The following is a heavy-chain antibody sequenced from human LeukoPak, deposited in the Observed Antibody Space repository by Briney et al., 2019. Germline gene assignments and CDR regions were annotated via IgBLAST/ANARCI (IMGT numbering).Heavy chain of an antibody. CDR1: GFTFSVYA. CDR3: AKEAGNGWSYFDY. D-gene: IGHD6-19*01. CDR2: ISNDGSNK. V-gene: IGHV3-30-3*01. Sequence: GSLRLSCAASGFTFSVYAIHWVRQAPGKGLEWVAVISNDGSNKYYADSVKGRFTISRDNSQNTVFLQMVSLRAEDTAVYHCAKEAGNGWSYFDYWGQGTLVTVSS. J-gene: IGHJ4*02.